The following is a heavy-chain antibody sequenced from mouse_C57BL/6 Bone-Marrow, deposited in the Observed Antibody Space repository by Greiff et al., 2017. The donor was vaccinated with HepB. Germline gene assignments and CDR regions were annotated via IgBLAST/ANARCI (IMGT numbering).Heavy chain of an antibody. Sequence: VQLQESGAELVRPGTSVKMSCKASGYTFTNYWIGWAKQRPGHGLEWIGDIYPGGGYTNYNEKFKGKATLTADKSSSTAYMQFSSLTSEDSAIYYCARGGAYAWYFDVWGTGTTVTVSS. CDR2: IYPGGGYT. D-gene: IGHD1-1*01. CDR1: GYTFTNYW. J-gene: IGHJ1*03. CDR3: ARGGAYAWYFDV. V-gene: IGHV1-63*01.